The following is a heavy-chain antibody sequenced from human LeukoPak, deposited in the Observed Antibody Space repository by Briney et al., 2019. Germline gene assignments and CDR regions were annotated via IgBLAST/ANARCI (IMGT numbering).Heavy chain of an antibody. J-gene: IGHJ2*01. D-gene: IGHD3/OR15-3a*01. Sequence: GGSLRLSCAASGFPFSSHGMSWVRQAPGKGPEWVSSISSGSDYTFYADSVRGRFTIFRDNSKNTMYLQMNSLRVGDTAVYYCAKIGVIGHWYYDLWGRGTLGTVSS. CDR2: ISSGSDYT. V-gene: IGHV3-23*01. CDR3: AKIGVIGHWYYDL. CDR1: GFPFSSHG.